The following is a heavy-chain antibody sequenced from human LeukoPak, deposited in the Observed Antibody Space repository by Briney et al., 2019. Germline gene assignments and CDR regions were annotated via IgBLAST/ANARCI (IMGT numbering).Heavy chain of an antibody. Sequence: ASVKVSCKASGYTFTGYYMHWVRQAPGQGLEWMGWINPNSGGTNYAQKFQGGVTMTRDTSIRTAYLELSRLRSDDTAVYYCALDSGSYYWVDWGQGTLVTVSS. CDR1: GYTFTGYY. J-gene: IGHJ4*02. CDR2: INPNSGGT. D-gene: IGHD1-26*01. CDR3: ALDSGSYYWVD. V-gene: IGHV1-2*02.